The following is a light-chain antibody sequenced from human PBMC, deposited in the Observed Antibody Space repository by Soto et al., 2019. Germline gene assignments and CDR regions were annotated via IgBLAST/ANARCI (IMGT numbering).Light chain of an antibody. CDR1: QSVSSY. Sequence: EIVLTQSAGTLSLSPGERSTLSCSPSQSVSSYLAWYQQKPGQAPSLLIYDASTRATGIPARFSGSGSGTEFTLTISSLQSEDFAVYYCQQYNNWPITSGQGTRLEIK. V-gene: IGKV3-15*01. CDR3: QQYNNWPIT. J-gene: IGKJ5*01. CDR2: DAS.